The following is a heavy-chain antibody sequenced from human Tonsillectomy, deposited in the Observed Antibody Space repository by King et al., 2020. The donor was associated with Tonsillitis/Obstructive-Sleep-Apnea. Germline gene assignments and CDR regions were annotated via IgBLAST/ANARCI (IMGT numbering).Heavy chain of an antibody. CDR1: GYTFTYRY. J-gene: IGHJ6*03. D-gene: IGHD4-11*01. V-gene: IGHV1-45*02. CDR2: ITPFNGNT. Sequence: QLVQSGAEVKKTGSSVKVSCKASGYTFTYRYLHWVRQAPGQALEWMGWITPFNGNTNYAQKFQDRVTITRDRSMSTAYMELSSLRSEDTAMYYCATWGGDYSNYFRREDNYYMDVWGKGTTVTVSS. CDR3: ATWGGDYSNYFRREDNYYMDV.